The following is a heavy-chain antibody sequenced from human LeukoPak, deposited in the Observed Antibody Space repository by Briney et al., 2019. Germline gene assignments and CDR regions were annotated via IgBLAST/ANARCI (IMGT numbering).Heavy chain of an antibody. CDR1: GYTLSELS. V-gene: IGHV1-24*01. D-gene: IGHD2-2*02. Sequence: ASVKVSCKVSGYTLSELSIHWVRQAPGKGLEWMGGFQLEDDETIFVQKFQGRVTVTEDTSTDTAYMELSSLTSEDTAVYYCACQVGVVVVPAAINWFDPWGQGTLVTVSS. CDR2: FQLEDDET. CDR3: ACQVGVVVVPAAINWFDP. J-gene: IGHJ5*02.